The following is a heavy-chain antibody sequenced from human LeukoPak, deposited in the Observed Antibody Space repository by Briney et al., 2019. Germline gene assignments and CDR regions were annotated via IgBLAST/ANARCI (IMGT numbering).Heavy chain of an antibody. D-gene: IGHD3-10*01. Sequence: SETLSLTCNVSGAFFDIYFWNWIRQPPGRGLEWIGNLDYTGTTNYNPSLRSRVSMSLDASESQFSLKLTSVTTADTAVYYCARDMGLATDFWGQGTLITVSS. CDR3: ARDMGLATDF. V-gene: IGHV4-59*01. CDR2: LDYTGTT. CDR1: GAFFDIYF. J-gene: IGHJ4*02.